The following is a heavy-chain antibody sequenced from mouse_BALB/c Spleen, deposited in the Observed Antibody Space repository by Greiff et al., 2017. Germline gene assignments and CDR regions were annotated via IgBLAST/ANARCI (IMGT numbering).Heavy chain of an antibody. D-gene: IGHD2-10*01. CDR3: AREAYYGNYVSAMDY. Sequence: QVQLKESGPGLVAPSQSLSITCTVSGFSLTSYGVHWVRQPPGKGLEWLGVIWAGGSTNYNSALMSRLSISKDNSKSQVFLKMNSLQTDDTAMYYCAREAYYGNYVSAMDYWGQGTSVTVSS. CDR2: IWAGGST. J-gene: IGHJ4*01. V-gene: IGHV2-9*02. CDR1: GFSLTSYG.